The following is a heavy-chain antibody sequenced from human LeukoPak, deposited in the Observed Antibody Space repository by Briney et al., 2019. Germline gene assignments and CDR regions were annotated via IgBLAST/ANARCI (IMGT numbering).Heavy chain of an antibody. CDR2: IKQDGSEK. CDR3: AGGGYDSSGYRDY. J-gene: IGHJ4*02. V-gene: IGHV3-7*04. Sequence: GGSLRLSCAASGFTFSSYWMSWVRQAPGKGLEWVANIKQDGSEKYYVDSAKGRFTISRDNAKNSLYLQMNSLRAEDTAVYYCAGGGYDSSGYRDYWGQGTLVTVSS. CDR1: GFTFSSYW. D-gene: IGHD3-22*01.